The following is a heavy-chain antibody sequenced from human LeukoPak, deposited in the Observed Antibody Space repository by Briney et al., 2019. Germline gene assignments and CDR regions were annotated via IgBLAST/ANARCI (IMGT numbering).Heavy chain of an antibody. D-gene: IGHD5-12*01. V-gene: IGHV4-4*02. CDR1: GGSISSSNW. CDR2: IYHSGST. CDR3: ATYSGYAPGAFDY. J-gene: IGHJ4*02. Sequence: PSGTLYLTCAVSGGSISSSNWWSWVRQPPGKGLEWIGEIYHSGSTNYNPSLKSRVTISVDKSKNQFSLKLSSVTAADTAVYYCATYSGYAPGAFDYWGQGTLVTVSP.